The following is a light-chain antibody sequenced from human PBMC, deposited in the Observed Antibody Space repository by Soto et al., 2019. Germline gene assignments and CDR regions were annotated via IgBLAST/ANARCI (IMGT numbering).Light chain of an antibody. Sequence: QSVLTQPASVSGSPGQSITVSCIGTSSDVGGYNYVSWYQQHPGKAPKLMIHDVSDRPSGVSNRFSGSKSGNTASLTISGLQAEDEAYYYCSSYASSNTQVFGGETQLTVL. CDR1: SSDVGGYNY. J-gene: IGLJ2*01. CDR3: SSYASSNTQV. CDR2: DVS. V-gene: IGLV2-14*01.